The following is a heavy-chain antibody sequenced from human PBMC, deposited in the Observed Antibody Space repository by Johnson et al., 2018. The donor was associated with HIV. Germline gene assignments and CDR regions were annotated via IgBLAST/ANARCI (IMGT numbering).Heavy chain of an antibody. CDR2: ISGSGGST. J-gene: IGHJ3*02. CDR3: ARDVYGGLDAFDI. Sequence: VQLVESGGGLVQPGGSLRLSCVASGFTFSSYWRSWVRQVPGKAPEWVSAISGSGGSTYDADAVKGRFTISRDNSKNTLYLQMNRLSAEDTAVYYCARDVYGGLDAFDIWGQGTMVTVSS. V-gene: IGHV3-23*04. D-gene: IGHD4-23*01. CDR1: GFTFSSYW.